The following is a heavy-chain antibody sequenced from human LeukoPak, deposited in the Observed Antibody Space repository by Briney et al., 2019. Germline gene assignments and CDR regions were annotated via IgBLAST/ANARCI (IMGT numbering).Heavy chain of an antibody. D-gene: IGHD5-24*01. CDR1: GGSISSGGYY. CDR2: IYYSGST. V-gene: IGHV4-31*03. Sequence: SETLSLTCNVSGGSISSGGYYWSWIRQHPGTGLEWIGYIYYSGSTYYNPSLKSRLTIPVDTSKNQFSLKLTSVTAADTAVYYCARTRDGYNIDYWGQGTLVTVSS. CDR3: ARTRDGYNIDY. J-gene: IGHJ4*02.